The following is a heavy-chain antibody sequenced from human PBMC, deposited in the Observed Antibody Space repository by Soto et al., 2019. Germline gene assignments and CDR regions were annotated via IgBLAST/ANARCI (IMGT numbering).Heavy chain of an antibody. J-gene: IGHJ4*02. CDR2: INPDGGGT. D-gene: IGHD2-21*02. CDR1: GYTFDSYY. V-gene: IGHV1-46*02. CDR3: ARDPYCGGDCYHFDF. Sequence: QVQLVQSGAEVKKPGASVKVSCKASGYTFDSYYIHWVRQAPGQRLEWMGLINPDGGGTSYAQNLRGRVTMSRDKYKSTVYMELSSLRSEDTAMYYCARDPYCGGDCYHFDFWGQGTLVTVSS.